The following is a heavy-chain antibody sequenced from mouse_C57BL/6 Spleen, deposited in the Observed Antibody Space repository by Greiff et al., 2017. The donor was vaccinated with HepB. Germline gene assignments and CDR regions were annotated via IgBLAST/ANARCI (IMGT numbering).Heavy chain of an antibody. V-gene: IGHV14-2*01. J-gene: IGHJ3*01. Sequence: VQLQQSGAELVKPGASVKLSCTASGFNIKDYYMHWVKQRTEQGLEWIGRIDPEDGETKYDPKFQGKATITADTSSNTAYLQLSSLTSEDTAVYYCARGSGYPAYWGQGTLVTVSA. CDR2: IDPEDGET. CDR1: GFNIKDYY. CDR3: ARGSGYPAY. D-gene: IGHD3-2*02.